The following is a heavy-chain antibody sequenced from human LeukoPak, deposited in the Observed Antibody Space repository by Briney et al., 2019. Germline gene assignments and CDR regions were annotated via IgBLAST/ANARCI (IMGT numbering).Heavy chain of an antibody. V-gene: IGHV1-8*01. CDR2: MNPNSGNT. CDR1: GYTFTSYD. Sequence: ASVKVSCKASGYTFTSYDINWVRQATGQGLEWMGWMNPNSGNTGYAQKFQGRVTMTRNTSISTAYMELSSLRSEDTAVYYCAKGSAVADLHFDYWGQGTLVTVSS. CDR3: AKGSAVADLHFDY. J-gene: IGHJ4*02. D-gene: IGHD6-19*01.